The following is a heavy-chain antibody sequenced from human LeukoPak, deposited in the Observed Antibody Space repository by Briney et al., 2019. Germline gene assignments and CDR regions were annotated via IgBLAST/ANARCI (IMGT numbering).Heavy chain of an antibody. CDR1: GGSFSGYY. V-gene: IGHV4-34*01. D-gene: IGHD3-3*01. Sequence: SETLSLTCAVYGGSFSGYYWSWIRQPPGKGLEWIGEINHSGSTNYNPSLKSRVTISVDTSKNQFYLKLSSVTAADTAVYYCARGSIYDFWSGPFSYYYGMDVWGQGTTVTVSS. J-gene: IGHJ6*02. CDR2: INHSGST. CDR3: ARGSIYDFWSGPFSYYYGMDV.